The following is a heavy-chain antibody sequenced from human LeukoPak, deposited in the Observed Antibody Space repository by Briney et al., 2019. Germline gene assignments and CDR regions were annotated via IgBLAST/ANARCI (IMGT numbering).Heavy chain of an antibody. D-gene: IGHD6-13*01. J-gene: IGHJ4*02. V-gene: IGHV3-7*01. CDR2: IKPDGSEK. Sequence: GGSLRLSCAASGFTFSSYWMTWVRQAPGKGLEWVANIKPDGSEKYYVDSVKGRFTISRDNAKNSLYLQMNSLRAEDTAVYYCASGYSSSWATFDYWGRGTLVTISS. CDR1: GFTFSSYW. CDR3: ASGYSSSWATFDY.